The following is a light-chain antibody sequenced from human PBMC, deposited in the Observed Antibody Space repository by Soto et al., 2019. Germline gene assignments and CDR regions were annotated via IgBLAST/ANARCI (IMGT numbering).Light chain of an antibody. Sequence: QSALTQPRSVSGSPGQSVTISCTGTSSDVGGYNFVSWCQHHPGKAPKLMIYDVSLRPSGVPDRFSGSKSGNTASLTISGLQAEDEADYYCCSYAGSFTWVFGGGTKVNVL. CDR3: CSYAGSFTWV. V-gene: IGLV2-11*01. CDR2: DVS. J-gene: IGLJ3*02. CDR1: SSDVGGYNF.